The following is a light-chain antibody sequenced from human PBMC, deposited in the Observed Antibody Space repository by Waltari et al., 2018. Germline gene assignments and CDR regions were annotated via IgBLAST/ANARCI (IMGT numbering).Light chain of an antibody. Sequence: DRVTITCRASQSIAIYLNWYQQEPGKAPKLLIYAASSLQTGVPSRFSGSGSGTHFTLTISSLQPEDFATYYCQQSYSTPLTVGPGTKVDFQ. CDR3: QQSYSTPLT. J-gene: IGKJ3*01. CDR1: QSIAIY. CDR2: AAS. V-gene: IGKV1-39*01.